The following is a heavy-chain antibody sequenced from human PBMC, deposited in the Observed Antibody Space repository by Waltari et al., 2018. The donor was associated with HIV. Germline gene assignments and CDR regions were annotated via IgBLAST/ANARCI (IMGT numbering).Heavy chain of an antibody. CDR2: ISGSSSTI. J-gene: IGHJ6*02. Sequence: EVQLVESGGGLVQPGGSLRLSCAASGFTFSSSGINWVRQAPGKGLEWVSYISGSSSTIFYADSVKGRFTISRDNAKNSLYLQMNSLRAEDTAVYYCTRVDYYGMDVWGQGTTVTVSS. CDR3: TRVDYYGMDV. V-gene: IGHV3-48*01. CDR1: GFTFSSSG.